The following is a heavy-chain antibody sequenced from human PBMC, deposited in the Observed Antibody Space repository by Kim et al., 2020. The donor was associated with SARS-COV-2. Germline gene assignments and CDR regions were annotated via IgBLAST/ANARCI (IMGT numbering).Heavy chain of an antibody. CDR1: GGSISSYY. V-gene: IGHV4-59*13. CDR3: ARGGADYYGSGSYYLKWF. CDR2: IYYSGST. J-gene: IGHJ5*01. D-gene: IGHD3-10*01. Sequence: SETLSLSCTVSGGSISSYYWSWIRQPPGKGLEWIGYIYYSGSTKYNPSLKSRVTISVDTSKNHFSLKLSSVTAADTAVYYCARGGADYYGSGSYYLKWF.